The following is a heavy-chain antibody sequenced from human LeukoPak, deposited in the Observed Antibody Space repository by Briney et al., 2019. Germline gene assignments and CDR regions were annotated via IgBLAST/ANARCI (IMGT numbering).Heavy chain of an antibody. CDR3: AKDYLRADYDFWSGYHSAPEVGY. D-gene: IGHD3-3*01. CDR2: MRYDGSNK. Sequence: GGSLRLSCAASGFTFSSYGMHWVRQAPGKGLEWVAFMRYDGSNKYYADSVKGRFTISRDNSKNTLYLQMNSLRAEDTAVYYCAKDYLRADYDFWSGYHSAPEVGYWGQGTLVTVSS. J-gene: IGHJ4*02. V-gene: IGHV3-30*02. CDR1: GFTFSSYG.